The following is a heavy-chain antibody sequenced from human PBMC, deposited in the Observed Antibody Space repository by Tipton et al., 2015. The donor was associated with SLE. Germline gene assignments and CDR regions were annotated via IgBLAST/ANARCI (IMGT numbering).Heavy chain of an antibody. CDR3: AREGEDV. CDR2: IYYSAST. J-gene: IGHJ6*04. CDR1: GGSISSSSYY. Sequence: LRLSCTVSGGSISSSSYYWGWIRQPPGKGLEWIGSIYYSASTYYNPSLKSRVTISVDTSKNQFSLKLSSVTAADTAVYYCAREGEDVWGKGTTVTVSS. V-gene: IGHV4-39*07.